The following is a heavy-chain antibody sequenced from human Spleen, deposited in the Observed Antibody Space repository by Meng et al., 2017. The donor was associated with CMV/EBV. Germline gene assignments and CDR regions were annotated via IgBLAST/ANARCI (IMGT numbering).Heavy chain of an antibody. D-gene: IGHD3-3*01. CDR1: GFTASNNY. Sequence: GESLKISCVASGFTASNNYLSWVRQAPGKGLEWVSIIQNDGTTYYTDSVKGRFTISRDNSKNTLYLQMNSLRTEDTAVYYCASHDFWSGNRDYWGQGALVTVSS. CDR3: ASHDFWSGNRDY. CDR2: IQNDGTT. J-gene: IGHJ4*02. V-gene: IGHV3-66*02.